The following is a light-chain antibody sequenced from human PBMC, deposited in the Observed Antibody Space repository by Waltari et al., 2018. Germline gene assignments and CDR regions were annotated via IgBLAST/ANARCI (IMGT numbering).Light chain of an antibody. Sequence: QSVLTQPPSASGAPGQRVTISCSGSSSNIGNNYVSWYQQPPGTVPKLLIHRTNQRASGVPDRFSGSKSGTSASLAISGLRSEDEAYYYCAPWDDSLSGWVFGGGTKLTVL. CDR3: APWDDSLSGWV. J-gene: IGLJ3*02. CDR2: RTN. V-gene: IGLV1-47*01. CDR1: SSNIGNNY.